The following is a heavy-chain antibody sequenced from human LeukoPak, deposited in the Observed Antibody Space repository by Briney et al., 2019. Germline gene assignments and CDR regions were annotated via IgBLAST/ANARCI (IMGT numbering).Heavy chain of an antibody. D-gene: IGHD1-1*01. V-gene: IGHV3-7*01. CDR1: GFTFSSYW. CDR2: IKQDGSEK. CDR3: AKDQYSYNWNDGYYYYGMDV. Sequence: PGGSLRLSCAASGFTFSSYWMSWVRQAPGKGLEWVANIKQDGSEKYYVDSVKGRFTISRDNSKNTLYLQMNSLRAEDTAVYYCAKDQYSYNWNDGYYYYGMDVWGQGTTVTVSS. J-gene: IGHJ6*02.